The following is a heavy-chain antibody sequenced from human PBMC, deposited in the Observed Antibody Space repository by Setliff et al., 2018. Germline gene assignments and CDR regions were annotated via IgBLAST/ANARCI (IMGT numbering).Heavy chain of an antibody. Sequence: PSETLSLTCTVSGGYISSHYWSWIRQPPGKGLEWIGRIYYSGSTNYNPSLKSRVTISVDTSKNQFSLKLSSVTAADTAVYYCAREGSSSYDYWGQGTLVTVSS. CDR1: GGYISSHY. CDR3: AREGSSSYDY. D-gene: IGHD6-6*01. V-gene: IGHV4-59*11. J-gene: IGHJ4*02. CDR2: IYYSGST.